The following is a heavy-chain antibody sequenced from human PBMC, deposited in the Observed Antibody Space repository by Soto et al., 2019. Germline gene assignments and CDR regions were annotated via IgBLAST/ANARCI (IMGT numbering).Heavy chain of an antibody. J-gene: IGHJ6*02. CDR3: AREEANWNYYYYSGMDV. Sequence: GRSLRLSCAAAGFTFSSYGMHQVRQAPGKGLEWVAVIWYDGSNKYYADSVKGRFTISRDNSKNTLYLQMNSLRAEDTAVYYCAREEANWNYYYYSGMDVWAQGTTVTVSS. CDR1: GFTFSSYG. CDR2: IWYDGSNK. V-gene: IGHV3-33*01. D-gene: IGHD1-1*01.